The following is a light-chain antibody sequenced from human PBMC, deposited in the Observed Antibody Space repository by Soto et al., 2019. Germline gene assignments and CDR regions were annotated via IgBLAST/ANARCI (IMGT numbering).Light chain of an antibody. CDR1: QTISRNY. CDR2: DAS. V-gene: IGKV3D-20*01. CDR3: QQYGSLPPNT. J-gene: IGKJ2*01. Sequence: DIVLTQSPATLSLSPGERATLSCGASQTISRNYLAWYQQKPGLAPRLVIYDASTRATGIPDRFSGSGSGTDFTLTISRLEPEDFAVYYCQQYGSLPPNTFGQGTKLEIK.